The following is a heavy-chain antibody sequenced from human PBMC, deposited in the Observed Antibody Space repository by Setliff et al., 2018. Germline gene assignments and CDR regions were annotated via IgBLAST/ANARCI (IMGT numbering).Heavy chain of an antibody. CDR3: TREASVDFWSGYPYYYYMDV. CDR1: GGTFSSYA. J-gene: IGHJ6*03. D-gene: IGHD3-3*01. Sequence: ASVKVSCKASGGTFSSYAISWVRQAPGQGLEWMGGIIPIFGTANYAQKFQGRVTITADESTSTAYMELNSLKTEDTAVYYCTREASVDFWSGYPYYYYMDVWGKGTTVTVSS. CDR2: IIPIFGTA. V-gene: IGHV1-69*13.